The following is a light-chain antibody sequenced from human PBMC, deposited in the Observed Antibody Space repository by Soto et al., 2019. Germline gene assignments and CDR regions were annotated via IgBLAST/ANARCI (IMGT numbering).Light chain of an antibody. Sequence: QSALTQPASVSGSPGQSITISCTGTSIDVGSYNLVSWYQQHPGKAPKLMIYEGSKRPSGVSNRFSGSKSGNTASLTISGLQAEDEADYFCCSYAGSATFVIGTGTKVTVL. CDR2: EGS. V-gene: IGLV2-23*03. J-gene: IGLJ1*01. CDR1: SIDVGSYNL. CDR3: CSYAGSATFV.